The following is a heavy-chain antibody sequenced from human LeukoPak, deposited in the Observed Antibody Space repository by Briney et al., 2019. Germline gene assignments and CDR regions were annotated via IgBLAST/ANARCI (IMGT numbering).Heavy chain of an antibody. D-gene: IGHD4-17*01. CDR2: IWYDGSNK. CDR3: ARGYYGDYFLDY. CDR1: GFTFSSYG. Sequence: GRSLRLSCAASGFTFSSYGMHWVRQAPGKGLEWVAVIWYDGSNKYYADSVKGRFTISRDNSKNTLYLQMNSLRAEDTAVYYCARGYYGDYFLDYWGQGTLVTVSS. V-gene: IGHV3-33*01. J-gene: IGHJ4*02.